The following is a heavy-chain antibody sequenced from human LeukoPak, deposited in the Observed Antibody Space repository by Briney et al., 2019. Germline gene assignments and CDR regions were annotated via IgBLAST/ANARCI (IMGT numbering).Heavy chain of an antibody. D-gene: IGHD5-12*01. CDR1: GGSISSFY. CDR2: IYTSGST. CDR3: ARALGARAYYYMDV. J-gene: IGHJ6*03. Sequence: SETLSLTCTVSGGSISSFYWSWIRQPPGKGLEWIGYIYTSGSTNYNPSLKSRVTISADTSKNQFSLKLSSVTAADTAVYYCARALGARAYYYMDVWGKGTTVTVSS. V-gene: IGHV4-4*09.